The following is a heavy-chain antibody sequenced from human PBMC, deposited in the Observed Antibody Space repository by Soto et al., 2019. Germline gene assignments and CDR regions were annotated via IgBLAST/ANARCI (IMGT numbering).Heavy chain of an antibody. CDR1: GGTFSSYA. J-gene: IGHJ6*02. CDR3: ARRDDRLAAAVPDDYYSSGMDV. D-gene: IGHD6-13*01. V-gene: IGHV1-69*13. Sequence: SVKVSCKASGGTFSSYAISWVRQAPGQGLERMGGIIPIFGTANYAQKFQGRVTITADESTSTAYMELSSLRSEDTAVYYCARRDDRLAAAVPDDYYSSGMDVLGQGTTLTISS. CDR2: IIPIFGTA.